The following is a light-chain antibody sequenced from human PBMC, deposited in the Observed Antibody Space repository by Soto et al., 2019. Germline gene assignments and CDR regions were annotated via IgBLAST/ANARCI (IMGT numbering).Light chain of an antibody. Sequence: EIVMTQSPATLSVSPGERATLSCRASQSVSNNYLAWYQQKPGQAPRLLIYGASSRATGIPDRFSGSGSGTDFTLTISRLEPEDFAVYYCQQYGSSPPTFGQGTKVDIK. V-gene: IGKV3-20*01. CDR1: QSVSNNY. J-gene: IGKJ1*01. CDR3: QQYGSSPPT. CDR2: GAS.